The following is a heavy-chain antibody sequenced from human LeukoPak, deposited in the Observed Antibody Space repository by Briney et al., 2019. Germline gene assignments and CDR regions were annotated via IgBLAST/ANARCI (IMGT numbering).Heavy chain of an antibody. D-gene: IGHD4-11*01. CDR1: GFTFSDYY. J-gene: IGHJ6*03. Sequence: GGSLRPSCAASGFTFSDYYMSWIRQAPGKGLEWVSYISSSGSTIYYADSVKGRFTISRDNAKNSLYLQMNSLRAEDTAVYYCASYSNPYYYYYYYMDVWGKGTTVTVSS. V-gene: IGHV3-11*01. CDR2: ISSSGSTI. CDR3: ASYSNPYYYYYYYMDV.